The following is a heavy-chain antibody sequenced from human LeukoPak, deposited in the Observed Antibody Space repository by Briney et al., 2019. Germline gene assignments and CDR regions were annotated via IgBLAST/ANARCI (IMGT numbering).Heavy chain of an antibody. Sequence: SETLSLTCTVSGGSVSSGSYYWSWIRQPPGKGLEWIAYIYCSGGVNYNPSLKSRVTISVDTSKNQFSLKLSSVTAADTAVYYCALTAGYYTNPRFDYWGQGTLVTVSS. CDR2: IYCSGGV. CDR1: GGSVSSGSYY. V-gene: IGHV4-61*01. J-gene: IGHJ4*02. CDR3: ALTAGYYTNPRFDY. D-gene: IGHD3-22*01.